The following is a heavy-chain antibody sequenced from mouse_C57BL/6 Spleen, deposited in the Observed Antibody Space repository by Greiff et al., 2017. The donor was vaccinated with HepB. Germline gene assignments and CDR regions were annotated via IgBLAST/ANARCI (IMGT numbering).Heavy chain of an antibody. CDR3: TRLGTTVVGDY. CDR2: IDPETGGT. J-gene: IGHJ2*01. V-gene: IGHV1-15*01. Sequence: VKLMESGAELVRPGASVTLSCKASGYTFTDYEMHWVKQTPVHGLEWIGAIDPETGGTAYNQKFKGKAILTADKSSSTAYMELRSLTSEDSAVYYCTRLGTTVVGDYWGQGTTLTVSS. CDR1: GYTFTDYE. D-gene: IGHD1-1*01.